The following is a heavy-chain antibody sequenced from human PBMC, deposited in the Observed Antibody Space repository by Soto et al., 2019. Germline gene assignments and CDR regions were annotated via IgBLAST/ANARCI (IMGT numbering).Heavy chain of an antibody. CDR2: ISSTTNYI. J-gene: IGHJ4*02. V-gene: IGHV3-21*06. CDR3: ARESEDLTSNFDY. Sequence: PGGSLRLSCAASGFTFTRFSMNWVRQAPGKGLEWVSSISSTTNYIYYGDSMKGRFTISRDNAKNSLYLEMNSLRAEDTAVYYCARESEDLTSNFDYWGQGTLVTVSS. CDR1: GFTFTRFS.